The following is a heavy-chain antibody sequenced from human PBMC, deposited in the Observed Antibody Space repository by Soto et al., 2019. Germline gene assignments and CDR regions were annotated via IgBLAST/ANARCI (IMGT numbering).Heavy chain of an antibody. V-gene: IGHV1-3*05. J-gene: IGHJ4*02. CDR2: INAGNGNT. D-gene: IGHD2-21*02. Sequence: QVQLVQSGAAEKKPGASVKVSCKASGYTFTSYAMHWVRQAPGQRLEWMGWINAGNGNTKYSQKFQGRVTITRDTSASTDYRKLSSMRSEDTGVYWCERSIVGGTDLDYWGQVTLVTVSS. CDR1: GYTFTSYA. CDR3: ERSIVGGTDLDY.